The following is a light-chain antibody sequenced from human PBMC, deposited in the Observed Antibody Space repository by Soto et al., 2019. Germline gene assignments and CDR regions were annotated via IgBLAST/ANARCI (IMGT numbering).Light chain of an antibody. CDR1: SSNIGAGYD. V-gene: IGLV1-40*01. Sequence: QSVLAQPPSVSGAPGQRVTITCTVSSSNIGAGYDAHWFQQVPGTAPKLLIYGSTNRPSGVPDRFSGSKSGTSASLAITGLQAEDEADYYCQSYDSSLGGNYVFGTGTKV. CDR3: QSYDSSLGGNYV. CDR2: GST. J-gene: IGLJ1*01.